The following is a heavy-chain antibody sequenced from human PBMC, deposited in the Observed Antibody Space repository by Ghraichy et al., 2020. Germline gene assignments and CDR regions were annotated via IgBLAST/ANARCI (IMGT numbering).Heavy chain of an antibody. CDR1: GFTLSSFT. V-gene: IGHV3-30-3*01. J-gene: IGHJ4*02. D-gene: IGHD3-3*01. CDR3: AREPSPVITIFGSLDY. Sequence: GGSLRLSCTASGFTLSSFTIHWVRQAPGKGLEWVAIISSDGLNKNYADSLKGQYTISRDNSKNTVYLQINSLRGEDTAVYYCAREPSPVITIFGSLDYWGQGTLVTVSS. CDR2: ISSDGLNK.